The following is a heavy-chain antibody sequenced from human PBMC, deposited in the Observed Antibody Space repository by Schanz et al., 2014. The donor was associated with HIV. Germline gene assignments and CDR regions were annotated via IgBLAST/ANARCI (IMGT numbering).Heavy chain of an antibody. Sequence: VQLVESGGGLVKPGGSLRLSCAASGFTFNNAWMSWVRQAPGKGLEWVANIKPDGSEKYYVDSVKGRFTISRDNAKNSLFLQMNSLRAEDTAVYYCARVHYYASGSYYTESGAFDIWGQGTMVTVSS. CDR1: GFTFNNAW. D-gene: IGHD3-10*01. V-gene: IGHV3-7*01. J-gene: IGHJ3*02. CDR2: IKPDGSEK. CDR3: ARVHYYASGSYYTESGAFDI.